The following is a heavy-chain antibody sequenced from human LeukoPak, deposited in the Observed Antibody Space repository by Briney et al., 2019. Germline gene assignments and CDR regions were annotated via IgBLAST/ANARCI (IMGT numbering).Heavy chain of an antibody. Sequence: ASVKVSCKASGYTFTSYYIHWVRQAPGQGLEWMGIINPSGGGTSYAQKFQGRVTMTRDMSTSTVYMELSSLRSEDTAVYYCATVRYNWNEFDNWGQGTLVTVSS. D-gene: IGHD1-20*01. CDR3: ATVRYNWNEFDN. CDR1: GYTFTSYY. CDR2: INPSGGGT. J-gene: IGHJ4*02. V-gene: IGHV1-46*01.